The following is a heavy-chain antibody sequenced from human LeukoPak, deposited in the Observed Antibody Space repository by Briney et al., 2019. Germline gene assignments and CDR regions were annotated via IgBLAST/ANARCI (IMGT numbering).Heavy chain of an antibody. J-gene: IGHJ4*01. D-gene: IGHD3-10*01. CDR2: INSDGGST. Sequence: GGSLRLSCAASGFTFSSYYMHWVRPAPGRGPVWVSRINSDGGSTTYAGSVKGRFTISRDNARNTLYLQMNSLRAEDTAVYYCAFYGSGSPSWGQGTLVTVSS. CDR1: GFTFSSYY. CDR3: AFYGSGSPS. V-gene: IGHV3-74*01.